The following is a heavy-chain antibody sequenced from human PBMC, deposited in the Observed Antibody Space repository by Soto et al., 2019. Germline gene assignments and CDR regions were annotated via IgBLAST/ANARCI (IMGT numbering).Heavy chain of an antibody. CDR1: GFTFSSYG. CDR2: IWYDGSNK. Sequence: QVQLVESGGGVVQPGRSLRLSCAASGFTFSSYGMPWVRQAPGKGLEWVAVIWYDGSNKYYADSVKGRFTISRDNSKNTLYLQMNSLRAEDTAVYYCARDGCISTSCRYYYYYYGMDVWGQGTTVTVSS. CDR3: ARDGCISTSCRYYYYYYGMDV. V-gene: IGHV3-33*01. D-gene: IGHD2-2*01. J-gene: IGHJ6*02.